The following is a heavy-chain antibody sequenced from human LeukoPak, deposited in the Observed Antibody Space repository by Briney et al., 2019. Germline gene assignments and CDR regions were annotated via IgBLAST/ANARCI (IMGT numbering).Heavy chain of an antibody. CDR1: GGSLSSYY. J-gene: IGHJ3*02. CDR2: IHISGGT. CDR3: ARSYDTSGYYDAFDI. D-gene: IGHD3-22*01. V-gene: IGHV4-4*09. Sequence: PSETLSLTCTVSGGSLSSYYWSWIRQPPGKGLEWIGNIHISGGTNYNPSLKSRVTISVDTSKNEFSLKLRSLIVADTAVYYCARSYDTSGYYDAFDIWGQGTMVTVSS.